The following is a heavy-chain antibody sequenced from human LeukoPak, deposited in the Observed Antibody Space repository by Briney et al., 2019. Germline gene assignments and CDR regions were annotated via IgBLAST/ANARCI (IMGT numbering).Heavy chain of an antibody. CDR2: INPSGGST. V-gene: IGHV1-46*01. J-gene: IGHJ4*02. D-gene: IGHD3-16*02. CDR3: AISRGDYVWGSYRHIFDY. CDR1: GYTFTSYY. Sequence: GASVKVSCKASGYTFTSYYMHWVRQAPGQGLEWMGIINPSGGSTSYAQKFQGRVTMTRDTSTSTVYMELSSLRSEDTAVYYCAISRGDYVWGSYRHIFDYWGQGTLVTVSS.